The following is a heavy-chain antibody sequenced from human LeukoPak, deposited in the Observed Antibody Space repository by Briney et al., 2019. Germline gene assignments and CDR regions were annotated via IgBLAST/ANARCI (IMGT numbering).Heavy chain of an antibody. CDR2: IYYSGST. D-gene: IGHD3-22*01. CDR3: ARDLYYYDSSGYYFFEDY. Sequence: PSETLSLTCTVSGGSISSYYWSWIRQPPGKGLEWIGYIYYSGSTYYNPSLKSRVTISVDTSKNQFSLKLSSVTAADTAVYYCARDLYYYDSSGYYFFEDYWGQGTLVTVSS. J-gene: IGHJ4*02. CDR1: GGSISSYY. V-gene: IGHV4-59*12.